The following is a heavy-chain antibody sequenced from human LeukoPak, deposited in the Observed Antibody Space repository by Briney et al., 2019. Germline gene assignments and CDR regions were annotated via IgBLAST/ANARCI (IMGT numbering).Heavy chain of an antibody. Sequence: TGGSLRLSCAASGFTFSNYGMNWVRQAPGKGREWVSGITWNGGSTGYVDSVEGRFTISRDNAKKSLYLQMNSLRAEDTALYYCARGIDDGDNWFDPWGQGTLVTVSS. D-gene: IGHD1-1*01. J-gene: IGHJ5*02. CDR2: ITWNGGST. CDR1: GFTFSNYG. V-gene: IGHV3-20*04. CDR3: ARGIDDGDNWFDP.